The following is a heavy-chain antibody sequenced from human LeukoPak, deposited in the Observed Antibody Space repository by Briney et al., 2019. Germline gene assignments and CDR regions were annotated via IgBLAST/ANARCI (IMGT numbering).Heavy chain of an antibody. CDR3: ARETYYYDSSTYFRATDY. CDR1: GFTFSSYW. V-gene: IGHV3-7*01. D-gene: IGHD3-22*01. CDR2: IKQDGSEK. Sequence: GGSLRLSCVASGFTFSSYWMSWVRQAPGKGLEWVANIKQDGSEKYYVDSVKGRFTISRDNAKNSLYLQMNSLRAEDTAVYYCARETYYYDSSTYFRATDYWGQGTLVTVSS. J-gene: IGHJ4*02.